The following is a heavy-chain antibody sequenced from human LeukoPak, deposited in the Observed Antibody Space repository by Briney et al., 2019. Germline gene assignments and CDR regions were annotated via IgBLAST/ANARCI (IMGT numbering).Heavy chain of an antibody. CDR3: TKGGSYXPXDY. CDR1: GFIFSSSA. D-gene: IGHD1-26*01. CDR2: ISDSGGST. V-gene: IGHV3-23*01. Sequence: SGGSLRLSCTASGFIFSSSAMTWVRQAPGKGLEWVSAISDSGGSTVYADSVRGRLTISRDNSKNTLYLQMSSLRDEDTAIYYXTKGGSYXPXDYWGQXXXVTV. J-gene: IGHJ4*02.